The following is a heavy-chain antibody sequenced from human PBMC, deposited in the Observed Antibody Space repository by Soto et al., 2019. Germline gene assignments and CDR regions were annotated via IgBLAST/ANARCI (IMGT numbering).Heavy chain of an antibody. CDR3: ARDTHRLGYCSSTSCAFHY. D-gene: IGHD2-2*01. CDR1: GFTFSSYS. Sequence: VQLVESGGGLVKPGGSLRLSCAASGFTFSSYSMNWVRQAPGKGLEWVSSISSSSSYIYYADSVKGRFTISRDNAKNSLYLQMNSLRAEDTAVYYCARDTHRLGYCSSTSCAFHYWGQGTLVTVSS. J-gene: IGHJ4*02. V-gene: IGHV3-21*01. CDR2: ISSSSSYI.